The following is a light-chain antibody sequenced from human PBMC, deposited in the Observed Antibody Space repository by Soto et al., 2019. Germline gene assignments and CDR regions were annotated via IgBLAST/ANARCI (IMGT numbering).Light chain of an antibody. CDR3: CSYAGSYTYV. V-gene: IGLV2-11*01. Sequence: SALTSPRPVSGSPGQSVTISCTGTSSDVGGYNYVSWYQQHPGRAPKVMIYDVSKRPSGVPDRFSGSKSGNTASLTISGLQAEDEADYYCCSYAGSYTYVFGTGTKVTVL. CDR2: DVS. CDR1: SSDVGGYNY. J-gene: IGLJ1*01.